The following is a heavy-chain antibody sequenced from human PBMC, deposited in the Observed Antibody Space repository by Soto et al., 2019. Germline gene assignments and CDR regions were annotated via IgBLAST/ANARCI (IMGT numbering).Heavy chain of an antibody. CDR2: ITADGSSA. CDR3: ADLFAGFDI. V-gene: IGHV3-74*01. J-gene: IGHJ3*02. CDR1: GFTFSSHW. Sequence: LRLSCVASGFTFSSHWMHWVRQVPGKGLVWVAHITADGSSATYADSVKGRFTISRDNAKNTLYLQMNTLRVEDTAVYYCADLFAGFDIWGQGTMVTVSS.